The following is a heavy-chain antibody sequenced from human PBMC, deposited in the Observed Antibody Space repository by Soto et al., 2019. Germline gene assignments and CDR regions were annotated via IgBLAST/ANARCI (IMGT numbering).Heavy chain of an antibody. CDR2: ITADGSSA. CDR3: ADLFAGFDI. V-gene: IGHV3-74*01. J-gene: IGHJ3*02. CDR1: GFTFSSHW. Sequence: LRLSCVASGFTFSSHWMHWVRQVPGKGLVWVAHITADGSSATYADSVKGRFTISRDNAKNTLYLQMNTLRVEDTAVYYCADLFAGFDIWGQGTMVTVSS.